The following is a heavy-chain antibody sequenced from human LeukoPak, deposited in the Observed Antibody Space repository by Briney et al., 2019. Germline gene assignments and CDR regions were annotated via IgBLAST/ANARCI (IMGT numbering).Heavy chain of an antibody. J-gene: IGHJ4*02. D-gene: IGHD1-26*01. CDR2: ITSGGTV. CDR3: ARGWGRYSGSYCLYYFDY. V-gene: IGHV3-48*01. CDR1: GFTFSGHS. Sequence: GGSLRLSCAATGFTFSGHSMGWVRQAPGRGLEWVSHITSGGTVYYADSVKGRFTISRDNAKNSVYLQMSGLRAEDTAVYYCARGWGRYSGSYCLYYFDYWGQGTLVTVSS.